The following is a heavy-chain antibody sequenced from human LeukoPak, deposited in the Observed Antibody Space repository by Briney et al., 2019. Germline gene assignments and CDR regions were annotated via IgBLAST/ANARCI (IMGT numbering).Heavy chain of an antibody. V-gene: IGHV4-59*01. Sequence: SGTLSLTCTVSGVSISTYYWTWIRQSPGKGLEWIGDIYYSGSTNYTPSLKSRVTMSVDTSKNQFSLKLNSVPAADTAVYYCARDRLGLPVDYWGRGTLVTVSS. CDR1: GVSISTYY. J-gene: IGHJ4*02. CDR2: IYYSGST. CDR3: ARDRLGLPVDY. D-gene: IGHD3-16*01.